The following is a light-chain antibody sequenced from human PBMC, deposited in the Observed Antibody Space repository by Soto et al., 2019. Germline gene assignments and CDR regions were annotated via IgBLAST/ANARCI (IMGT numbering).Light chain of an antibody. CDR2: EGS. CDR1: SSGVGSYNH. Sequence: QSVLTQPASVSGSPGQSITISCTGTSSGVGSYNHVSWYQQHPGKVPKLLIYEGSKRPSGVSNRFSGSGSGNTASLTISGLQAEDEADYYCCLYAGSSTFYVFATGTKVTVL. V-gene: IGLV2-23*03. J-gene: IGLJ1*01. CDR3: CLYAGSSTFYV.